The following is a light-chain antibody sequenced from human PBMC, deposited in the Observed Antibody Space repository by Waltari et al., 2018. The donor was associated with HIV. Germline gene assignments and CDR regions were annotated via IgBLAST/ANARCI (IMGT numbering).Light chain of an antibody. Sequence: QSALTQPPSASGSPGQSVPIPCPAPSSDVRGYHYVPWYQQYPGKAPKLIIYEVTKRPSGVPDRFSGSKSGNTASLTVSGLQADDDADYYCSSYAGNNNLVFGGGTKVTVL. V-gene: IGLV2-8*01. J-gene: IGLJ3*02. CDR1: SSDVRGYHY. CDR2: EVT. CDR3: SSYAGNNNLV.